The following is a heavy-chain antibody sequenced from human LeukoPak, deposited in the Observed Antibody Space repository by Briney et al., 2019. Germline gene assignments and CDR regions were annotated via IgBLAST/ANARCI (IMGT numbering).Heavy chain of an antibody. CDR2: ISSSSSYI. CDR3: ASYCSSTSCYRDAFDI. V-gene: IGHV3-21*01. Sequence: GGSLRLSCAASGFTFSSYSMNWVRQAPGKGLEWVSSISSSSSYIYYADSVKGRFTISRDNAKNSLYLQMNSLRAEDTAVYYCASYCSSTSCYRDAFDIWGQGTMVTVSS. CDR1: GFTFSSYS. J-gene: IGHJ3*02. D-gene: IGHD2-2*02.